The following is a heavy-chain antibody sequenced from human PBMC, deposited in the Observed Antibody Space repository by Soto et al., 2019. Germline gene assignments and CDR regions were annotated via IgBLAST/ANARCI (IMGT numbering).Heavy chain of an antibody. CDR2: ISSSSSYI. D-gene: IGHD7-27*01. Sequence: GESLKISCAASGFTFSSYSMNWVRQAPGKGLEWVSSISSSSSYIYYADSVKGRFTISRDNAKNSLYLQMNSLRAEDTAVYYCARDVRRTGTPPGGDAFDIWGQGTMVTVSS. CDR1: GFTFSSYS. J-gene: IGHJ3*02. V-gene: IGHV3-21*01. CDR3: ARDVRRTGTPPGGDAFDI.